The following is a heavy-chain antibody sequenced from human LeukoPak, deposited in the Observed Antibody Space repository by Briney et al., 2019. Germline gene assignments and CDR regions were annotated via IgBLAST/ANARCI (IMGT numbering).Heavy chain of an antibody. Sequence: GGSLRLSCAASGFTFSDYYMSWIRQAPGKGLEWLSYINGSGSIIFYADSVKGRFTISRDNAKNSLSLQMNSLRAEDTAVYYCGRDFGLSGTKRSFDLWGQGTMVTVSS. D-gene: IGHD1-26*01. CDR1: GFTFSDYY. V-gene: IGHV3-11*01. CDR2: INGSGSII. CDR3: GRDFGLSGTKRSFDL. J-gene: IGHJ3*01.